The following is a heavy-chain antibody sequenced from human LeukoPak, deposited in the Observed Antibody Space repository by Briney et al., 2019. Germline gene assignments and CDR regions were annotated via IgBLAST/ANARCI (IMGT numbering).Heavy chain of an antibody. Sequence: GGSLRLSCGASGFTFSDYYMSWIRQAPGKGLEWVSSISSSGSTTYYSDSMKGRFTISRDNAKNSLYLQMNSLRAEDTAVYYCARGGFGELLFYYYYMDVWGKGTTVTISS. V-gene: IGHV3-11*04. CDR3: ARGGFGELLFYYYYMDV. D-gene: IGHD3-10*01. CDR2: ISSSGSTT. J-gene: IGHJ6*03. CDR1: GFTFSDYY.